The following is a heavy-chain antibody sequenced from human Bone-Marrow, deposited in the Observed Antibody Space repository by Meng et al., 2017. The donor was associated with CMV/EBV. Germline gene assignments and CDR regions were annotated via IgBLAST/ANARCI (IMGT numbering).Heavy chain of an antibody. CDR1: GGSFSGYY. J-gene: IGHJ4*02. V-gene: IGHV4-34*01. Sequence: SETLSLTCAVYGGSFSGYYWSWIRQPPGKGLEWIGEINHSGSTNYNPSLKSRVTISVDTSKNQFSLKLSSVTAADTAVYYCARGPNYDFWSGYQYYFDYWGLGTLVTVSS. D-gene: IGHD3-3*01. CDR2: INHSGST. CDR3: ARGPNYDFWSGYQYYFDY.